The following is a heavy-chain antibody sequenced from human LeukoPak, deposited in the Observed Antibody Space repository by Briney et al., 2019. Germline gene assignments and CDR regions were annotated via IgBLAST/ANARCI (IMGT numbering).Heavy chain of an antibody. CDR1: GYTFTVYY. CDR3: APTNSWYYYFDY. J-gene: IGHJ4*02. D-gene: IGHD6-13*01. CDR2: VNPNSGGT. Sequence: SVTVSCKASGYTFTVYYVHWVRQAPGQGLEWMGWVNPNSGGTNFAQKFQGRVTMTRDTSISTAYMELSSLRSDDTAVYYCAPTNSWYYYFDYWGQGTLVPLSS. V-gene: IGHV1-2*02.